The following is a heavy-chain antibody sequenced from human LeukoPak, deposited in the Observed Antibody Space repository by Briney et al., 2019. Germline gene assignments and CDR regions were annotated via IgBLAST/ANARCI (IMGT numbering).Heavy chain of an antibody. Sequence: GGSLRLSCAVSGFTFSSYAMSWVRPAPGKGRGWVSAISGIGGSTYYADSGKGRFTISRDNTKNTLYLQMNSLRAEDTAVNYCAKEPSSSWDPLIDYWGQGTLVTVSS. CDR1: GFTFSSYA. CDR3: AKEPSSSWDPLIDY. V-gene: IGHV3-23*01. J-gene: IGHJ4*02. D-gene: IGHD6-13*01. CDR2: ISGIGGST.